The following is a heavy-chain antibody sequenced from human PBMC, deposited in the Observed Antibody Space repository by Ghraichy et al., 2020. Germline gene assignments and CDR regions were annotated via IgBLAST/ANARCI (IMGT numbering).Heavy chain of an antibody. D-gene: IGHD6-13*01. CDR2: LSGDGGST. J-gene: IGHJ4*02. Sequence: GGSLRLSCAASGFTFSNYAMSWVRQAPGKGLEWVSALSGDGGSTYYADSVKGRFTISRDNSKNTLYLQMNSLRVEDTAVYYCAKSPGAAVSDFDYWGQGTQVTVSS. V-gene: IGHV3-23*01. CDR3: AKSPGAAVSDFDY. CDR1: GFTFSNYA.